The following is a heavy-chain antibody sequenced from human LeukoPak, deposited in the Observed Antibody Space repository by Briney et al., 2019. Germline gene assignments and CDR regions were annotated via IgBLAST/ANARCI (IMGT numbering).Heavy chain of an antibody. D-gene: IGHD6-19*01. V-gene: IGHV1-3*04. J-gene: IGHJ4*02. CDR2: ISTGNGNT. CDR1: GYTFSTSA. CDR3: ARPLAVAGFDY. Sequence: ASVKVSCKASGYTFSTSAMHWVRQAPGQGLEWMGWISTGNGNTRYSQKFQDRITITRDTSASTAYMELSSLRSEDTAVYFCARPLAVAGFDYWGQGTLVTVSS.